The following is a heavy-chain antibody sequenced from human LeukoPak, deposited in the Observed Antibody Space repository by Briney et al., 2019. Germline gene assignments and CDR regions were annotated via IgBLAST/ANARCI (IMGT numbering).Heavy chain of an antibody. CDR3: ARDNADYASGGDWFDP. CDR2: VYHSGGT. V-gene: IGHV4-59*01. D-gene: IGHD3-10*01. CDR1: GGSISGYY. Sequence: SETLSLTCTVSGGSISGYYWTWIRQPPGKGLEWIGYVYHSGGTSYNPSPKSRVTIAVDTSKNQFSLKLTSVTAADTAVYYCARDNADYASGGDWFDPWGQGTLVTVSS. J-gene: IGHJ5*02.